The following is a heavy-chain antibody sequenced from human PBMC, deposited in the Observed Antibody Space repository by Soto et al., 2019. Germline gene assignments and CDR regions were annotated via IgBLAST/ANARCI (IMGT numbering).Heavy chain of an antibody. CDR2: ISAYNGNT. Sequence: QVQLVQSGAEVKKPGASVKVSCKASGYTFTTYDIGWVRQAPGQGLEWLGWISAYNGNTNYVQSLQGRVNMTTDTSTNTAYMELRSLRSDDTAVYYCARERRRPYYDILAGYYPFDYWGQGTLVTVSS. V-gene: IGHV1-18*01. D-gene: IGHD3-9*01. J-gene: IGHJ4*02. CDR3: ARERRRPYYDILAGYYPFDY. CDR1: GYTFTTYD.